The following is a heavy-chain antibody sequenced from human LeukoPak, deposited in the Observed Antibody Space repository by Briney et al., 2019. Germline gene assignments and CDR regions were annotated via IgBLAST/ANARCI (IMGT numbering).Heavy chain of an antibody. D-gene: IGHD1-20*01. J-gene: IGHJ4*02. CDR2: IYPGDSDT. Sequence: GEPLKISCKGSGYSFTSYWIGWVRQIPGKGLEWSGIIYPGDSDTRYSPSFQDQVTISADKSISTSYLQWSSREASDTAMYYCSRLGSRYNWNYFDYWGQGTLVTVSS. V-gene: IGHV5-51*01. CDR1: GYSFTSYW. CDR3: SRLGSRYNWNYFDY.